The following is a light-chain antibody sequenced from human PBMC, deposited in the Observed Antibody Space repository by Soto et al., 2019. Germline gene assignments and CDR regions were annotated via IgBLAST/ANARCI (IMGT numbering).Light chain of an antibody. CDR1: QSVDSNN. CDR3: QQYGTSFT. Sequence: EIVLTQSSGNLSLSPGERAILSCRASQSVDSNNLAWYQQKPGQAPRLLIYGASHRATGTPDRFSGSGSGTDFTLTVSRLEPEDFAVYYCQQYGTSFTFGPGTTVEIK. V-gene: IGKV3-20*01. J-gene: IGKJ3*01. CDR2: GAS.